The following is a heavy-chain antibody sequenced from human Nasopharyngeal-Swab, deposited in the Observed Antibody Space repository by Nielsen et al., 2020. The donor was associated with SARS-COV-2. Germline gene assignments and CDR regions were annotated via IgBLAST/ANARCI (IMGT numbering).Heavy chain of an antibody. J-gene: IGHJ6*03. CDR3: ATGSTTVVTPEYYYYMDV. CDR1: GFTFSSYG. CDR2: ISYDGSNK. Sequence: GGSLRLSCAASGFTFSSYGMHWARQAPGKGLEWVAVISYDGSNKYYADSVKGRFTISRDNSKNTLYLQMNSLRAEDTAVYYCATGSTTVVTPEYYYYMDVWGKGTTVT. D-gene: IGHD4-23*01. V-gene: IGHV3-30*03.